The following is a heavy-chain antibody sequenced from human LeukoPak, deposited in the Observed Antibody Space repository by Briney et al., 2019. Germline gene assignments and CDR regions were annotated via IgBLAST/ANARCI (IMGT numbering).Heavy chain of an antibody. V-gene: IGHV3-66*02. J-gene: IGHJ4*02. CDR1: GFTISNYY. D-gene: IGHD4-17*01. Sequence: GGSLRLSCAASGFTISNYYMSWVREAPGKGLEWVSVIYTGGNTYYTDGVKGRFTISRDNSNNTLYLQMNSLRAEDTAVYYCATLYGDSPDYWGQGTLVTVAS. CDR2: IYTGGNT. CDR3: ATLYGDSPDY.